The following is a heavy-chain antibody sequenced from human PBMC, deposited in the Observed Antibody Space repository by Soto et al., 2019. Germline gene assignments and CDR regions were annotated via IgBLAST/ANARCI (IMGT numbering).Heavy chain of an antibody. CDR2: INPNSGNI. CDR1: GETFTTYN. CDR3: ARGRASGSYYLLDY. V-gene: IGHV1-8*01. D-gene: IGHD3-10*01. Sequence: ASVKVSCKAYGETFTTYNINWVLEATGHGLEWMGWINPNSGNIGYAQRFQGRVTMTRDTAIRTAYMEVSGLRSDGTAVYYCARGRASGSYYLLDYWGQGTLVTVSS. J-gene: IGHJ4*02.